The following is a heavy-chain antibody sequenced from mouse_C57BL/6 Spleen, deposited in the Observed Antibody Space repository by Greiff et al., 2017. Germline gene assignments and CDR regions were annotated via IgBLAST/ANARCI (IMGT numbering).Heavy chain of an antibody. CDR3: ARGTTVVYYYAMDY. CDR1: GYTFTDYY. Sequence: VQLKESGPVLVKPGASVKMSCKASGYTFTDYYMNWVKQSHGKSLEWIGVINPYNGGTSYNQKFKGKATLTVDKSSSTAYMQLSSLTSEDSAVYYCARGTTVVYYYAMDYWGQGTSVTVSS. D-gene: IGHD1-1*01. V-gene: IGHV1-19*01. J-gene: IGHJ4*01. CDR2: INPYNGGT.